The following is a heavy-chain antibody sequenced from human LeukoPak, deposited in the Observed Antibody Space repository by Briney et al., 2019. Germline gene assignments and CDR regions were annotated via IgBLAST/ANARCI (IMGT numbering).Heavy chain of an antibody. D-gene: IGHD3-9*01. CDR3: ARDRANYDIASFDY. V-gene: IGHV3-21*01. J-gene: IGHJ4*02. Sequence: GGSLRLSCAASGFTFSTSWMSWVRQAPGKGLEWVSSISTSSSYIYYADSVKGRFTISRDNAKNSLYLQMNSLRAEDTAVYYCARDRANYDIASFDYWGQGTLVTVSS. CDR1: GFTFSTSW. CDR2: ISTSSSYI.